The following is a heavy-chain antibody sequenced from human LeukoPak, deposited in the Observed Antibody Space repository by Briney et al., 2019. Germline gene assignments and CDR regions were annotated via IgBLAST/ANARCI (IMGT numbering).Heavy chain of an antibody. CDR2: GKRNSDDGTT. CDR1: GFTFSNAW. Sequence: GGSLRLSCAASGFTFSNAWMNWVRQTPGKRLEWVGRGKRNSDDGTTEYGAPVKTRFTISRDDSKNTLYLQMNSLRTEDTAVYYCTRGSNSYDSSGFDYWGLGTLVTVSS. J-gene: IGHJ4*02. D-gene: IGHD3-22*01. V-gene: IGHV3-15*01. CDR3: TRGSNSYDSSGFDY.